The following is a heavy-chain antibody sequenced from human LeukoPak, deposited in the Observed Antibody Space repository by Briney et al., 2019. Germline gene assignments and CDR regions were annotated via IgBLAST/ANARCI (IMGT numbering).Heavy chain of an antibody. D-gene: IGHD3-16*01. CDR1: GGTFRSCT. J-gene: IGHJ4*02. Sequence: GASVKVSCKASGGTFRSCTISWVRQAPGQGLEWMGRIIPILGIADYAQKFQGRVTITADKSTSTAYMELSSLRSEDTAVYYCARGGSAGFDYWGQGTLVTVSS. CDR2: IIPILGIA. V-gene: IGHV1-69*02. CDR3: ARGGSAGFDY.